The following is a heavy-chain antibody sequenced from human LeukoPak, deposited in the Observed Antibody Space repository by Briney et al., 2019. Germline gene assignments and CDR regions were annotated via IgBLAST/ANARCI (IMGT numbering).Heavy chain of an antibody. V-gene: IGHV3-33*01. Sequence: GRSLRLSCAASGFTFSSYGMHWVRQAPSKGLEWVAVIWYDGSNKYYADSVKGRFTISRDNSKNTLYLQMNSLRAEDTAVYYCARGPPTRGYYFDYWGQGTLVTVSS. CDR3: ARGPPTRGYYFDY. J-gene: IGHJ4*02. CDR1: GFTFSSYG. CDR2: IWYDGSNK.